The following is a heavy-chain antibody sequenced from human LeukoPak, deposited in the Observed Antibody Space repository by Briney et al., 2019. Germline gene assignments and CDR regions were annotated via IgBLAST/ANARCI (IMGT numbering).Heavy chain of an antibody. CDR2: INPSGGST. Sequence: ASVKVSCKASGYTFTSYYMHWVRQAPGQGLEWMGIINPSGGSTSYAQKFQGRVTMTRDMSTSTVYMELSSLRSDDTAVYYCASVRAGTDWFDPWGQGTLVTVSS. V-gene: IGHV1-46*01. J-gene: IGHJ5*02. D-gene: IGHD6-19*01. CDR3: ASVRAGTDWFDP. CDR1: GYTFTSYY.